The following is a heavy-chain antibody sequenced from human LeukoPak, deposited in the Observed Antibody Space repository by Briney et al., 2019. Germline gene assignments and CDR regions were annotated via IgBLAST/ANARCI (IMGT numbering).Heavy chain of an antibody. CDR2: IYYSGST. CDR1: GGSISSYY. D-gene: IGHD5-24*01. Sequence: SETLSLTCTVSGGSISSYYWSWIRQPPGKGLEWIGYIYYSGSTNYNPSLKSRVTISVDTSKNQFSLKLSSVTAADTAVYYCGRVLGDGFINYWGQGTLVTVSS. J-gene: IGHJ4*02. CDR3: GRVLGDGFINY. V-gene: IGHV4-59*01.